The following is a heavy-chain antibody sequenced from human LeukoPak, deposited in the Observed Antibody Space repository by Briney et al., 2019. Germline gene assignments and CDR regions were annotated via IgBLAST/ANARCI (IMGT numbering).Heavy chain of an antibody. CDR3: VRKFATGD. J-gene: IGHJ4*02. Sequence: GGSLRLSCAASGFTFSSHLMHWVRQAQGTGLVWVSSVKSDGTATNYADSVKGRFTISRDNAKNTLYLQMDSLRVEDTAVYYCVRKFATGDWGQGTLVTVSS. CDR1: GFTFSSHL. CDR2: VKSDGTAT. V-gene: IGHV3-74*01. D-gene: IGHD1-14*01.